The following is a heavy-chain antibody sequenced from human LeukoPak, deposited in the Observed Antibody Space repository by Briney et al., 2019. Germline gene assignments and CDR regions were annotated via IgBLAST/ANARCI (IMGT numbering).Heavy chain of an antibody. V-gene: IGHV4-59*01. CDR2: IYYSGST. J-gene: IGHJ4*02. CDR3: ARGGWLPFDY. D-gene: IGHD5-12*01. CDR1: GGSISSYY. Sequence: SETLPLTCTVSGGSISSYYWSWIRQPPGKGLEWIGYIYYSGSTNYNPSLKSRVTISVDTSKNQFSLKLSSVTAADTAVYYCARGGWLPFDYWGQGTLVTVSS.